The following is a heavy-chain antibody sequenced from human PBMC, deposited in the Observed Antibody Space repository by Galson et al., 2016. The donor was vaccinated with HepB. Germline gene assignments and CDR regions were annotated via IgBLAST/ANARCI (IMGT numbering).Heavy chain of an antibody. Sequence: SLRLSCAASGFTFSSYWMHWVRQAPGKGLVSVSRINNDGSSINYVDSVKGRFTSSRDNAKNTLFLQMNSLRAEDTAVYYCARDLVESCSGSSCQRGGMDVWGQGTTVTVSS. CDR2: INNDGSSI. J-gene: IGHJ6*02. CDR3: ARDLVESCSGSSCQRGGMDV. D-gene: IGHD2-15*01. V-gene: IGHV3-74*01. CDR1: GFTFSSYW.